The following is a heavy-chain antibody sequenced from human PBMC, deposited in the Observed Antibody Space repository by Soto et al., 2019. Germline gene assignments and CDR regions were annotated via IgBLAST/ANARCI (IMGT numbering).Heavy chain of an antibody. D-gene: IGHD6-13*01. J-gene: IGHJ6*02. CDR3: AKTSAGIGLYSLSYYGMDV. CDR1: GGSISSGDYY. Sequence: PSETLSLTCTVSGGSISSGDYYWSWIRQPPGKGLEWIGYIYYSGSTYYNPSLKSRVTISVDTSKNQFSLKLSSVTAADTAVYYCAKTSAGIGLYSLSYYGMDVWGQGTTVTVPS. V-gene: IGHV4-30-4*01. CDR2: IYYSGST.